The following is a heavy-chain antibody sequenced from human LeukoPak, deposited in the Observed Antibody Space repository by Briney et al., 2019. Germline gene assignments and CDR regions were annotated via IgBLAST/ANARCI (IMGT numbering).Heavy chain of an antibody. CDR1: GFTFNTYG. D-gene: IGHD6-13*01. J-gene: IGHJ4*02. Sequence: GGSLRLSCAASGFTFNTYGMHWVRQAPGKGLEWMTVISHDGSNKYYVDSVKGRFTISRDNSKSTLYLQMNSLRAEDTAVYYCARGRYSSSWSLDYWGQGTLVTVSS. V-gene: IGHV3-30*03. CDR3: ARGRYSSSWSLDY. CDR2: ISHDGSNK.